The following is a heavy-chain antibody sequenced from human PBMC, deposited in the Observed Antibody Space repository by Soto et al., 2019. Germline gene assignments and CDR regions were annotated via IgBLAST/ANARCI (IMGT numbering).Heavy chain of an antibody. CDR3: AKETRSDYDFWSGYYKADY. J-gene: IGHJ4*02. V-gene: IGHV3-23*01. D-gene: IGHD3-3*01. CDR2: ISGSGGST. Sequence: GGSLRLSCAASGFTFSSYAMSWVRQAPGKGLEWVSAISGSGGSTYYADSVKGRFTISRDNSKNTLYLQTNSLRAEDTAVYYCAKETRSDYDFWSGYYKADYWGQGTLVTVSS. CDR1: GFTFSSYA.